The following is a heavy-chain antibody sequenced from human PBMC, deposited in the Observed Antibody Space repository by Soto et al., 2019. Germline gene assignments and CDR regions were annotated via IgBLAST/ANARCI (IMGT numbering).Heavy chain of an antibody. CDR2: ISGSGGST. CDR3: AKDCRGGSCYANWFDP. Sequence: EVQLLESGGGLVQPGGSLRLSCAASGFTFSSYAMSWVRQAPGKGLEWVSAISGSGGSTYYADSVKGRFTISRDNSKNTLYLQMNSLRAEDTAVYYCAKDCRGGSCYANWFDPWGQGTLVTVSS. J-gene: IGHJ5*02. CDR1: GFTFSSYA. D-gene: IGHD2-15*01. V-gene: IGHV3-23*01.